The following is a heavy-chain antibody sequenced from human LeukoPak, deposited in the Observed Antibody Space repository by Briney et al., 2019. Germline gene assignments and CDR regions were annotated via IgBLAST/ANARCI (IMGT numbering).Heavy chain of an antibody. D-gene: IGHD6-6*01. Sequence: GGSLRLPCAASGFTFSSYSMNWVRQAPGKGLEWVSSISSSSSYIYYADSVKGRFTISRDNAKNSLYLQMNSLRAEDTAVYYCASSLVRIFDYWGQGTLVTVSS. CDR3: ASSLVRIFDY. V-gene: IGHV3-21*01. CDR1: GFTFSSYS. CDR2: ISSSSSYI. J-gene: IGHJ4*02.